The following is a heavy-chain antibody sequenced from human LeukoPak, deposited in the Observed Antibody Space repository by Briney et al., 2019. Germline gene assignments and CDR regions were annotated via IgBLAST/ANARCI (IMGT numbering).Heavy chain of an antibody. CDR1: GFSFSSYA. V-gene: IGHV3-23*01. J-gene: IGHJ6*02. Sequence: GGSLRLSCAASGFSFSSYAMSWVRQAPGKGLEWVSAISGSGGSTYYADSVKGRFTISRDNSKNTLYLQMNSLRAEDTAVYYCAKVLGVDYYYGMDVWGQGTTVTVSS. CDR2: ISGSGGST. CDR3: AKVLGVDYYYGMDV. D-gene: IGHD3-10*01.